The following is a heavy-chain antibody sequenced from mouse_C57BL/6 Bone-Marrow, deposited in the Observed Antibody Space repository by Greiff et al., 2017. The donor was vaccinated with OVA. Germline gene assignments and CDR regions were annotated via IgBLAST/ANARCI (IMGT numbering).Heavy chain of an antibody. J-gene: IGHJ3*01. CDR2: INPSSGYT. CDR1: GYTFTSYW. Sequence: VQLQQSGAELAKPGASVKLSCKASGYTFTSYWMHWVKQRPGQGLEWIGYINPSSGYTKYNQKFKDKATLTADTSSSTAYMQLSSLTYEDSAVYYCARRAILEWFAYWGQGTLVTVSA. V-gene: IGHV1-7*01. CDR3: ARRAILEWFAY.